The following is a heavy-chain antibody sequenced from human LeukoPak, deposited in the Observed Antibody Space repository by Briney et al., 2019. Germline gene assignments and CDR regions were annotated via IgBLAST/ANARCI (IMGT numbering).Heavy chain of an antibody. V-gene: IGHV1-2*02. Sequence: ASVKVSCKASGYTFTGYYMHWVRQAPGQGLEWMGWINPNSGGTNYAQKFQGRVTMTRDTSISTAYMGLSSLRSDDTAVYYCARDLSDYDILTGYRIHWFDPWGQGTLVTVSS. J-gene: IGHJ5*02. D-gene: IGHD3-9*01. CDR1: GYTFTGYY. CDR2: INPNSGGT. CDR3: ARDLSDYDILTGYRIHWFDP.